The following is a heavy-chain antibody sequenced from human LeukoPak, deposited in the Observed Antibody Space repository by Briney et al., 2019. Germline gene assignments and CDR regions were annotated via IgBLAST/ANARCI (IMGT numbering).Heavy chain of an antibody. J-gene: IGHJ4*02. Sequence: GGSLRLSCAASGFTFDDYAMHWVRQAPGKGLEWVSGISWNSGSIGYADSVKGRFTISRDNAKNSLYLQMNSLRAEDTALYYCAKDSDRFGIAVAFDYWGQGTLVTVSS. CDR1: GFTFDDYA. D-gene: IGHD6-19*01. CDR3: AKDSDRFGIAVAFDY. V-gene: IGHV3-9*01. CDR2: ISWNSGSI.